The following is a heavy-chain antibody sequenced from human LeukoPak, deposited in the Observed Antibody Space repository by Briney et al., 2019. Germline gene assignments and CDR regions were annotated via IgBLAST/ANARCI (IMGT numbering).Heavy chain of an antibody. CDR3: AKTTVVTSFDY. Sequence: PGGSLRLSCAASGFTFSSYGMHWVRQAPGKGLEWVAVIWYDGSNKYYADSVKGRFTISRDNSKNTLYLQMNSLRAEDTAVYYCAKTTVVTSFDYWGQGTLVTVSS. J-gene: IGHJ4*02. V-gene: IGHV3-33*06. CDR1: GFTFSSYG. D-gene: IGHD4-23*01. CDR2: IWYDGSNK.